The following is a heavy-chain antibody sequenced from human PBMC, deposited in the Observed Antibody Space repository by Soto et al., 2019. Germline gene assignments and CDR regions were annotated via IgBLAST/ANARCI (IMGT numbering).Heavy chain of an antibody. V-gene: IGHV3-15*01. D-gene: IGHD6-13*01. CDR2: IKSKTDGGTT. Sequence: GCSLRLSCAASGFTFSNAWMSWVRQAPGKGLEWVGRIKSKTDGGTTDYAAPVKGRFTISRDDSKNTLYLQMNSLKTEDTAVYYCTKEKQLVLNFDYWGQGTLVTASS. CDR1: GFTFSNAW. CDR3: TKEKQLVLNFDY. J-gene: IGHJ4*02.